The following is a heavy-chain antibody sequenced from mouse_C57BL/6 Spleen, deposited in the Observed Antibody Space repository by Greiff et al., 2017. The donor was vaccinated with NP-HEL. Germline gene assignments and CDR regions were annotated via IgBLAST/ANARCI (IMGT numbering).Heavy chain of an antibody. J-gene: IGHJ4*01. CDR1: GYTFTSYG. CDR3: ARPYGSSPSYYAMDY. CDR2: IYPRSGNT. Sequence: QVQLQQSGAELARPGASVKLSCKASGYTFTSYGISWVKQRTGQGLEWIGEIYPRSGNTYYNEKFKGKATLTADKSSSTAYMELRSLTSEDSAVYVCARPYGSSPSYYAMDYWGQGTSVTVSS. D-gene: IGHD1-1*01. V-gene: IGHV1-81*01.